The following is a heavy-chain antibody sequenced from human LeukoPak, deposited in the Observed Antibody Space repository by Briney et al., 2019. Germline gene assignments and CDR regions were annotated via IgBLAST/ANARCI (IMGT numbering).Heavy chain of an antibody. J-gene: IGHJ6*04. Sequence: SATLSLTCAVYGGSFSGHYWSWIRQPPGKGLEWIGEINHSGSTNYNPSLKSRVTISVDTSKNQFSLRLSSVTAADTAVYYCARGGGSGWYHYYYGMDVWGKGTTVTVSS. CDR3: ARGGGSGWYHYYYGMDV. CDR2: INHSGST. D-gene: IGHD6-19*01. CDR1: GGSFSGHY. V-gene: IGHV4-34*01.